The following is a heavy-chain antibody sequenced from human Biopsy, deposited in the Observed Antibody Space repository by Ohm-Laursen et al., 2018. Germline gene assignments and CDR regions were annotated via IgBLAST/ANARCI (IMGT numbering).Heavy chain of an antibody. CDR1: GASVKTSGYF. CDR3: VREPKTGTAEAWYLDL. Sequence: SQTLSLTCSVSGASVKTSGYFWAWIRQHPGKGLEWIGYISYNERTHYNPSLTSRLAISFDTSNNRISLQLRSVSVADTAVYYCVREPKTGTAEAWYLDLWGRGSPVTVPS. D-gene: IGHD3-9*01. J-gene: IGHJ2*01. CDR2: ISYNERT. V-gene: IGHV4-31*03.